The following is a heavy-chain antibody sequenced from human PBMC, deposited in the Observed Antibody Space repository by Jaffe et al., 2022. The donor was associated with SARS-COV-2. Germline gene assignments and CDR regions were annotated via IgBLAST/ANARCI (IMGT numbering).Heavy chain of an antibody. Sequence: QVQLQESGPGLVKPSETLSLTCTVSGGSINSYYWSWIRQPPGKGLEWIGYIFYSGSTTYNPSLKSRVTISVDTSKNQFSLKLSSVTAADTALYFCAKEMRDAYNRNAFDIWGQGTMVTVSS. CDR3: AKEMRDAYNRNAFDI. D-gene: IGHD1-1*01. J-gene: IGHJ3*02. V-gene: IGHV4-59*01. CDR1: GGSINSYY. CDR2: IFYSGST.